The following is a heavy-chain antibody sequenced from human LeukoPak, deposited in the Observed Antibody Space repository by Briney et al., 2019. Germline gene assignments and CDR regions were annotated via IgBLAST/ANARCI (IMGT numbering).Heavy chain of an antibody. D-gene: IGHD3-3*01. J-gene: IGHJ4*02. Sequence: ASETLSPTCTVSGGSISSSSYYWGWIRQPPGKGLEWIGSIYYSGSTYYNPSLKSRVTIPVDTSKNQFPLKLSSVTAADTAVYYCARDSGYYDFWSGFSAFDYWGQGTLVTVSS. CDR1: GGSISSSSYY. V-gene: IGHV4-39*06. CDR2: IYYSGST. CDR3: ARDSGYYDFWSGFSAFDY.